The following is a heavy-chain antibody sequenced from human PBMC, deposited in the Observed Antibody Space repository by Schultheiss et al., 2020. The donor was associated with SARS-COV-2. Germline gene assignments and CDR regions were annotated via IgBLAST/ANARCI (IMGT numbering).Heavy chain of an antibody. V-gene: IGHV3-23*01. J-gene: IGHJ4*02. CDR1: GFTFSSYG. Sequence: GGSLRLSCAASGFTFSSYGMHWVRQAPGKGLEWVSAISGSGGSTYYADSVKGRFTISRDNAKNTLYLQMSSLRAEDTAIYYCARANVDHSKSRSLGDFDYWGQGTLVTVSS. CDR3: ARANVDHSKSRSLGDFDY. CDR2: ISGSGGST. D-gene: IGHD4-11*01.